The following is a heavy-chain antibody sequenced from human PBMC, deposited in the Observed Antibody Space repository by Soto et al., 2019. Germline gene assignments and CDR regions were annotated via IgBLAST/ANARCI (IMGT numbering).Heavy chain of an antibody. Sequence: SETLYLTCAVYGGSFSGSYWSWIRQPPGKGLEWIGEINHSGSTNYNPSLKSRVTISVDTSKNQFSLKLSSVTAADTAVYYCARGRGSGYYLGYYYYGMDVWGQGTTVT. J-gene: IGHJ6*02. CDR3: ARGRGSGYYLGYYYYGMDV. V-gene: IGHV4-34*01. CDR1: GGSFSGSY. CDR2: INHSGST. D-gene: IGHD3-22*01.